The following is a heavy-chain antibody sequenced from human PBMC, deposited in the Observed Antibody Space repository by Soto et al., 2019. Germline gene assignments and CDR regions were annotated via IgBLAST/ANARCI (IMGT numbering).Heavy chain of an antibody. CDR3: ARGSLVQGYYGMDV. J-gene: IGHJ6*02. V-gene: IGHV4-34*01. CDR1: GGSFSGYY. CDR2: INHSGST. Sequence: NPSETLSLTCAVYGGSFSGYYWSWIRQPPGKGLEWIGEINHSGSTNYNPSLKSRVTISVDTSKNQFSLKLSSVTAADTAVYYCARGSLVQGYYGMDVWGQGTTVTVSS.